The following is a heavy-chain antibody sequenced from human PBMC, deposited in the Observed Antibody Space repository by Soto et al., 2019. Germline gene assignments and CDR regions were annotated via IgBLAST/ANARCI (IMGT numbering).Heavy chain of an antibody. CDR1: GGTFNNHA. V-gene: IGHV1-69*01. D-gene: IGHD2-21*01. CDR3: VRGKKRERATFWWDEWFDP. J-gene: IGHJ5*02. CDR2: IIPIFGTS. Sequence: QVQLVQSGAEVKKPGSSVKVSCKASGGTFNNHAINWVRQAPGQGLEWMGGIIPIFGTSNYAQKFQSRVTIIEGEFTSTGYKELSSLRPEDTAVYYGVRGKKRERATFWWDEWFDPWGQGTLVTVSS.